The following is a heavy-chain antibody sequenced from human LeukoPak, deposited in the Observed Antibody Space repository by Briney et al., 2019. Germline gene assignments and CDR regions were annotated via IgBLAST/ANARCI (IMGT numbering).Heavy chain of an antibody. V-gene: IGHV3-23*01. CDR2: ISGSGGST. D-gene: IGHD6-19*01. Sequence: PGGSLRLSCAASGFTFSSYAMSWVRQAPGKGLEWVSAISGSGGSTYYADSVKGRFTISRDNSKNTLHLQMNSLRAEDTAVYYCAKSEHSSGWYYYWGQGTLVTVSS. CDR3: AKSEHSSGWYYY. CDR1: GFTFSSYA. J-gene: IGHJ4*02.